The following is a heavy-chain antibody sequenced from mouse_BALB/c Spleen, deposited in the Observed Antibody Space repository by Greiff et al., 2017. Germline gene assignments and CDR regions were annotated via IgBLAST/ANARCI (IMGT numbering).Heavy chain of an antibody. CDR2: IYPSDSYT. CDR3: TGGTYAMDY. CDR1: GYTFTSYW. D-gene: IGHD1-1*02. V-gene: IGHV1-69*02. J-gene: IGHJ4*01. Sequence: QVQLQQPGAELVRPGASVKLSCKASGYTFTSYWINWVKQRPGQGLEWIGNIYPSDSYTNYNQKFKDKATLTVDKSSSTAYMQLSSPTSEDSAVYYCTGGTYAMDYWGQGTSVTVSS.